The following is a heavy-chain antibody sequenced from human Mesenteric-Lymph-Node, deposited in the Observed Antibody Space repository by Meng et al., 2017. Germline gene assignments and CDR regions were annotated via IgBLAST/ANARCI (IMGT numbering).Heavy chain of an antibody. CDR2: INPNSGGT. CDR3: ARGRSFYGSGNHPNY. D-gene: IGHD3-10*01. J-gene: IGHJ4*02. Sequence: ASVKVSCKASGGTFSSYAISWVRQAPGQGLEWMGRINPNSGGTNYAQKFQGRVTMTRDTSISTAYMELSTLRSDDTAVYYCARGRSFYGSGNHPNYWGQGTLVTVSS. CDR1: GGTFSSYA. V-gene: IGHV1-2*06.